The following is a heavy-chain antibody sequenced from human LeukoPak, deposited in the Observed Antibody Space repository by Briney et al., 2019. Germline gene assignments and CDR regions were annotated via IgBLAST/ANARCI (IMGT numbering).Heavy chain of an antibody. J-gene: IGHJ4*02. CDR1: GGPFSGYF. CDR2: IHNSGTT. D-gene: IGHD3-10*01. V-gene: IGHV4-34*01. Sequence: SETLSLTCAVSGGPFSGYFWSWIRQSSGKGLEWIGEIHNSGTTNYNPSLNSRVTISEDTSRNQFYLNLSSVTAADTAVYYCARRYYYNLGSFPFDFWGQGTLVTVSS. CDR3: ARRYYYNLGSFPFDF.